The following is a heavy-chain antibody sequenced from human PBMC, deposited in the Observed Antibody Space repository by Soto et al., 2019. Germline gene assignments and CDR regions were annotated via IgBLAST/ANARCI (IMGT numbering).Heavy chain of an antibody. CDR1: GYNFAGYW. J-gene: IGHJ4*02. V-gene: IGHV5-51*01. Sequence: LGESLKISCKGFGYNFAGYWIAWVRQMPGKGLELMGIIYPSDSDTRYRPSFQGQVTISADKSISSAYLQWSSLRASDTAMYYCATGGVSTRTFDYWGQGTPVTVSS. CDR2: IYPSDSDT. D-gene: IGHD1-1*01. CDR3: ATGGVSTRTFDY.